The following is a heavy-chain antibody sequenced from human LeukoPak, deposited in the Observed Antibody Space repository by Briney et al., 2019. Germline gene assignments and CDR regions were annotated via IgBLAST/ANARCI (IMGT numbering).Heavy chain of an antibody. Sequence: ASVKVSCKVSGYTLTELSMHWVRQAPGKGLEWMGGFDPEDGETIYAQKFQGRVTMTEDTSTDTAYMELSSLRSEDTAVYYCAAHPWAMIDRGDAFDIWGQGTMVTVSS. J-gene: IGHJ3*02. CDR3: AAHPWAMIDRGDAFDI. CDR2: FDPEDGET. D-gene: IGHD3-22*01. V-gene: IGHV1-24*01. CDR1: GYTLTELS.